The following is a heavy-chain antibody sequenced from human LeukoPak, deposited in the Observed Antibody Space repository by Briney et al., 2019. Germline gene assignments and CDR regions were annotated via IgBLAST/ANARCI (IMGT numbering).Heavy chain of an antibody. CDR1: GFTFDDYA. CDR2: ISWNSGSI. D-gene: IGHD3-22*01. J-gene: IGHJ6*04. Sequence: GGSLRLSCAASGFTFDDYAMHWVRQAPGKGLEWVSGISWNSGSIGYADSVKGRFAITRDNAKNTLYLQMNSLRAEDTAVYYCAKHSSGYSLDVWGKGTTVTVSS. V-gene: IGHV3-9*01. CDR3: AKHSSGYSLDV.